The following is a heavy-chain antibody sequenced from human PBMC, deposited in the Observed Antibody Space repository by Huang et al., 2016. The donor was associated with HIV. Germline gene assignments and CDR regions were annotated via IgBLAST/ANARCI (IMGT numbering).Heavy chain of an antibody. CDR1: RYTFISYE. J-gene: IGHJ3*01. Sequence: QVQLVQSGAEVKKPGASVKVSCEAFRYTFISYEFNGVLQAPGQGLEWMGGVNPKNGNTGYALEFQGRVIFTRDTSINTAYMELSSLRPDDTAIYYCARGFIVATRYNGVLDFWGQGTMVTVSS. CDR2: VNPKNGNT. CDR3: ARGFIVATRYNGVLDF. V-gene: IGHV1-8*01. D-gene: IGHD5-12*01.